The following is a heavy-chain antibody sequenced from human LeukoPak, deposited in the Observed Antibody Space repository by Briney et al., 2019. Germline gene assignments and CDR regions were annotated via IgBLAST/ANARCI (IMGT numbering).Heavy chain of an antibody. D-gene: IGHD6-19*01. Sequence: SSETLSLTCTVSGGSISSYYWCWIRQPAGKGLEWIGRIYTSGSTNYNPSPKSRVTLSVDTSKNQFSLKLSSVTAADTAVYYCARDADHRRGWGFIYYWGQGTLVTVSS. J-gene: IGHJ4*02. CDR2: IYTSGST. CDR3: ARDADHRRGWGFIYY. CDR1: GGSISSYY. V-gene: IGHV4-4*07.